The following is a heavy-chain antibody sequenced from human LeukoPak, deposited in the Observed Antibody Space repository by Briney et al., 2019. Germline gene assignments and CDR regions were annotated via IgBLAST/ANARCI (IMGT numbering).Heavy chain of an antibody. CDR1: GYSFTDDY. Sequence: GASVKVSCKTSGYSFTDDYVQWVRQAPGQGLEWMGWINPDSGFTNYAQKFQGRVTMTRDTSISTAHMEVRRLRPDDTAVYYCAPTPEAYTSNWNVWGQGTLVTVSS. J-gene: IGHJ4*02. D-gene: IGHD1-1*01. CDR2: INPDSGFT. V-gene: IGHV1-2*02. CDR3: APTPEAYTSNWNV.